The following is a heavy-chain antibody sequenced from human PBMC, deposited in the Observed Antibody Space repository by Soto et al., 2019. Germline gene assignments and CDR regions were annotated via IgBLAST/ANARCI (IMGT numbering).Heavy chain of an antibody. CDR1: GFTFRSYA. Sequence: QVQLVESGGGVVQPGRSLRLSCAASGFTFRSYAMHWVRQAPGKGLECVAVISYDGSNKFYRDYVKGRFTISRDNSKNTLYLQINGLRYEDPAVYYCARGDREDIAVVVGVRPGEYGVDVWGQGTTVTVSS. V-gene: IGHV3-30-3*01. D-gene: IGHD2-15*01. CDR2: ISYDGSNK. CDR3: ARGDREDIAVVVGVRPGEYGVDV. J-gene: IGHJ6*02.